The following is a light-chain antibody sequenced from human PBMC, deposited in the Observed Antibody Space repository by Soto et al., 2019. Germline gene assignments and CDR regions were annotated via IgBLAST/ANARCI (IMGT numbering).Light chain of an antibody. CDR2: RAS. CDR1: QSVSSTY. V-gene: IGKV3-20*01. Sequence: EIVWTQSPGTLSLSPGERATLSCRASQSVSSTYLAWYQQKPGQAPKVLIYRASSRATGIPDRFSGSGSGTDFTLTISRLETEDFAVYYCQQYGSSPLTFGGGTQVEIK. CDR3: QQYGSSPLT. J-gene: IGKJ4*01.